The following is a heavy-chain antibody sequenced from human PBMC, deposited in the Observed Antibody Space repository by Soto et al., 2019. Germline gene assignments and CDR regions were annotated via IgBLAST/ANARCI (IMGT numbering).Heavy chain of an antibody. D-gene: IGHD3-10*01. Sequence: QLQLQESGPGLVKPSETLSLTCSVSGVSVSSRGYYWDWIRQPPGKGLEWIGSVAYSGSTYYNPSLQSRATISEARSKNAFTRKLDSMAATDTSVYYCARRRTNTDIRPPRGYDFDFWGLGILVTVSS. CDR1: GVSVSSRGYY. J-gene: IGHJ4*02. CDR3: ARRRTNTDIRPPRGYDFDF. V-gene: IGHV4-39*02. CDR2: VAYSGST.